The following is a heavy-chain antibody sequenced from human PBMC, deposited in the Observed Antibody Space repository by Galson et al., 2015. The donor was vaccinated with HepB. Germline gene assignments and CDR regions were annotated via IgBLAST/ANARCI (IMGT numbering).Heavy chain of an antibody. J-gene: IGHJ6*02. V-gene: IGHV3-23*01. CDR2: ISGSGGST. Sequence: SLRLSCAASGFTFSSYAMSWVRQAPGKGLEWVSAISGSGGSTYYADSVKGRFTISRDNSKNTLYLQMNSLRAEDTAVYYCAKDRGGYYILGTYYYYGMDVWGQGTAVTVSS. CDR3: AKDRGGYYILGTYYYYGMDV. CDR1: GFTFSSYA. D-gene: IGHD3-3*01.